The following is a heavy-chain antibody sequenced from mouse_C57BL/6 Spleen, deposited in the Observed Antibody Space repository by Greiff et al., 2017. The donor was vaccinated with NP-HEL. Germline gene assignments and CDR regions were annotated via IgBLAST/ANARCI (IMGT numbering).Heavy chain of an antibody. J-gene: IGHJ4*01. CDR2: IRNKANNHAT. Sequence: EVQLQESGGGLVQPGGSMKLSCAASGFTFSDAWMDWVRQSPEKGLEWVAEIRNKANNHATYYAESVKGRFTISRDDSKSSVYLQMNSLRAEDTGIYYCTRVITTVVAHYYAMDYWGQGTSVTVSS. CDR1: GFTFSDAW. V-gene: IGHV6-6*01. D-gene: IGHD1-1*01. CDR3: TRVITTVVAHYYAMDY.